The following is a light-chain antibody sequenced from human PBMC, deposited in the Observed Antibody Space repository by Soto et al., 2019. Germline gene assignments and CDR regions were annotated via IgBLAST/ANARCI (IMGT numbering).Light chain of an antibody. CDR2: GAF. CDR3: QQYGSSGT. Sequence: EIVLTQSPATLSLSPGDRATLSCGASQSVSNNYLAWYQQKPGQAPRLLIYGAFNRATGIPARFSGSGSGTEFTLTISRLEPEDFAVYYCQQYGSSGTFGQGTKVDIK. V-gene: IGKV3-20*01. J-gene: IGKJ1*01. CDR1: QSVSNNY.